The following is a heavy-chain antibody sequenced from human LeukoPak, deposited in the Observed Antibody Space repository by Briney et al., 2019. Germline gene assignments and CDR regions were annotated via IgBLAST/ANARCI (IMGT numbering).Heavy chain of an antibody. J-gene: IGHJ4*02. Sequence: KAGGSLRLSCAASGFTFSSYSMNWVRQAPGKGLEWVSSISSSSSYIYYADSVKGRFTISRDNAKNSLYLQMNSLRAEDTAVYYCAKDLEVVGAGGIDYWGQGTLVTVSS. V-gene: IGHV3-21*01. CDR3: AKDLEVVGAGGIDY. D-gene: IGHD1-26*01. CDR2: ISSSSSYI. CDR1: GFTFSSYS.